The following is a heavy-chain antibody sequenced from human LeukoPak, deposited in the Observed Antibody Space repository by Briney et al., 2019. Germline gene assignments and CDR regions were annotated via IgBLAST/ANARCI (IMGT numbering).Heavy chain of an antibody. CDR2: FDPEDGET. D-gene: IGHD2-8*02. CDR1: GYTLTELS. Sequence: ASVKVSCKVSGYTLTELSMHWVRQAPGKGLEWMGGFDPEDGETIYAQKFQGRVTMTEDTSTDTAYMELSSLRPEDTAVYYCARVVLGEELTDPRPLDHDYWGQGTLVTVSS. J-gene: IGHJ4*02. CDR3: ARVVLGEELTDPRPLDHDY. V-gene: IGHV1-24*01.